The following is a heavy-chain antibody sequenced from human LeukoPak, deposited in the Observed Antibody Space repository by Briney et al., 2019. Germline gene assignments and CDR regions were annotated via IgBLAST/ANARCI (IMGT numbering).Heavy chain of an antibody. CDR2: IRSKAYGGTT. CDR3: TRGIVATIGDY. CDR1: GFTFGDYA. D-gene: IGHD5-12*01. J-gene: IGHJ4*02. Sequence: GRSLRLSCTASGFTFGDYAMSWVRQAPGKGLEWVGFIRSKAYGGTTEYAASVKGRFTISRDDSKSIAYLQMNSLKTEDTAVYYRTRGIVATIGDYWGQGTLVTVSS. V-gene: IGHV3-49*04.